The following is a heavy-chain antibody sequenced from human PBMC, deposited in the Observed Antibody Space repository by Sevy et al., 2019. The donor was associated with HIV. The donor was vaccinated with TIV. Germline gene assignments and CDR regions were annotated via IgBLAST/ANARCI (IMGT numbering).Heavy chain of an antibody. Sequence: SETLSLTCTVSGGSVSSGSYYWSWIRQPPGKGLEWIGYIYYSGSTNYNPSLKSRVTISVDTSKNQFSLKLSSVTAADTAVYYCARDGGTYYDFWSGSNDAFDIWGQGTMVTVSS. CDR3: ARDGGTYYDFWSGSNDAFDI. CDR2: IYYSGST. V-gene: IGHV4-61*01. D-gene: IGHD3-3*01. J-gene: IGHJ3*02. CDR1: GGSVSSGSYY.